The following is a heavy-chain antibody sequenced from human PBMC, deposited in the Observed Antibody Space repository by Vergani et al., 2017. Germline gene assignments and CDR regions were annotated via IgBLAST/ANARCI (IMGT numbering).Heavy chain of an antibody. CDR1: NYSIGRDYF. D-gene: IGHD3-3*01. Sequence: QVHLQESGPGLVKPSETLSLTCSVSNYSIGRDYFWCWIRRSPGKGLEYIASIYHGGMTYYNPSLKSRATISIDTSENFISLTVTSVTAADTSLYHCARHGGSGNYYHLFDSWVEGTLVIVSS. V-gene: IGHV4-38-2*02. CDR3: ARHGGSGNYYHLFDS. CDR2: IYHGGMT. J-gene: IGHJ4*02.